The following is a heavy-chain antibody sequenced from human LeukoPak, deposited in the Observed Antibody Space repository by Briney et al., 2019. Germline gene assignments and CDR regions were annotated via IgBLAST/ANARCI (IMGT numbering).Heavy chain of an antibody. V-gene: IGHV3-21*01. CDR3: ARGADYYDSSGYYPFDY. D-gene: IGHD3-22*01. CDR2: ISSSSSYI. J-gene: IGHJ4*02. CDR1: GFTFSSYE. Sequence: PGGSLRLSCAASGFTFSSYEMNWVRQAPGKGLEWVSSISSSSSYIYYADSVKGRFTISRDNAKNSLYLQMNSLRAEDTAVYYCARGADYYDSSGYYPFDYWGQGTLVTVSS.